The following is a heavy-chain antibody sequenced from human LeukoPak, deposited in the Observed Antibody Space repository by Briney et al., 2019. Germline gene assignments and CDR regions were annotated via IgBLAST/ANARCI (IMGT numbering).Heavy chain of an antibody. J-gene: IGHJ4*02. V-gene: IGHV4-34*01. CDR3: ARRDGYNYDY. D-gene: IGHD5-24*01. CDR2: INHSGST. Sequence: SETLSLTCAVYGGSFSGYYWSWIRQPPGRGLEWIGEINHSGSTNYNPSLKSRVTISVDTSKNQFSLKLSSVTAADTAVYYCARRDGYNYDYWGQGTLVTVSS. CDR1: GGSFSGYY.